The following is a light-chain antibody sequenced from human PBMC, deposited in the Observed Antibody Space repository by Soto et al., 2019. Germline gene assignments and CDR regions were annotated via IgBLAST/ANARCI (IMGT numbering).Light chain of an antibody. CDR3: ISYTSSSTWV. CDR1: RSDIGSYNS. CDR2: GVT. Sequence: QSALTQPASVSGSPGQSITISCTGTRSDIGSYNSIAWYQQHPGKAPRVMIFGVTKRPSGISDRFSGSRSGNTASLTISGLQAEDESDYYCISYTSSSTWVFGGGTKLTVL. V-gene: IGLV2-14*02. J-gene: IGLJ3*02.